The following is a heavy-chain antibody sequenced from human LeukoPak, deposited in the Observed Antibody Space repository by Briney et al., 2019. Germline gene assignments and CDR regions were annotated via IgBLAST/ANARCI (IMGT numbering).Heavy chain of an antibody. CDR1: GGSISSGGYS. D-gene: IGHD1-26*01. V-gene: IGHV4-30-2*02. J-gene: IGHJ2*01. Sequence: PSQTLSLTCAVSGGSISSGGYSWSWIRQPPGKGLEWIGYIYHSGSTDYNPSLKNRVTVSVDASNNWLSLKLSSVTAADTAVYYCARTSGSSTVWYFDLWGRGTLVTVSS. CDR3: ARTSGSSTVWYFDL. CDR2: IYHSGST.